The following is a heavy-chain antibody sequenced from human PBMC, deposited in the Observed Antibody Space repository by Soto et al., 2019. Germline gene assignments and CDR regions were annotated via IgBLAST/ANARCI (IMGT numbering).Heavy chain of an antibody. CDR3: DREPYGDYGGYFDP. CDR1: GVSISTGGYS. CDR2: IYHRGNP. D-gene: IGHD4-17*01. Sequence: QLQLQESGSRLVKSSETLSLTCVVSGVSISTGGYSCAWFRHLPGKAWEWIVHIYHRGNPYYNPSLKSPVVISVSRSQNQYARKLSSAIAADAAVYYCDREPYGDYGGYFDPWGQGTLVTVSS. V-gene: IGHV4-30-2*01. J-gene: IGHJ5*02.